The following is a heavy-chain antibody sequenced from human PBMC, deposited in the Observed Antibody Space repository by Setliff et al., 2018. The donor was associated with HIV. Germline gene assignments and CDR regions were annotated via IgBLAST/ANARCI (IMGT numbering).Heavy chain of an antibody. Sequence: PSETLSLTCTVSDGSIRSSDYYWGWIRQSPGVGLEWIGSIFYSGRAYYNPSLKSRVTISVDTSKNQFSLRVNFVTAADTAVFYCARHRVITGSFDSWGQGTLVTVS. V-gene: IGHV4-39*01. D-gene: IGHD3-10*01. J-gene: IGHJ4*02. CDR1: DGSIRSSDYY. CDR3: ARHRVITGSFDS. CDR2: IFYSGRA.